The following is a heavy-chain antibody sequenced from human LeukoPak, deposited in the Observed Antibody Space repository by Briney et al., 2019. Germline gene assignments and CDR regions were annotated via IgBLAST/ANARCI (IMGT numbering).Heavy chain of an antibody. CDR2: AYHGGKT. D-gene: IGHD6-25*01. J-gene: IGHJ4*02. V-gene: IGHV4-38-2*01. CDR1: SYSITGGYY. Sequence: PSETLSLTCAVSSYSITGGYYWGWIRQPPGKGLEWIGSAYHGGKTYYNPSLESRVSILIDTSKDQFSLRLTSLTATDTAVYYCARLEGGYWFDYWGRGTLVTVSS. CDR3: ARLEGGYWFDY.